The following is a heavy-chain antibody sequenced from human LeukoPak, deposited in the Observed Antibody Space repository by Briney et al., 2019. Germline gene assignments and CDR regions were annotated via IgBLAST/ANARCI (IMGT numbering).Heavy chain of an antibody. D-gene: IGHD4-17*01. CDR1: GYTFTSYY. V-gene: IGHV1-46*01. Sequence: ASVKVSCKASGYTFTSYYMHWVRQAPGQGLEWMGIISPSGASTSYAQKFQGRVTMTRDTSTSTVYMELSSLRSEDTAVYYCARDPYGAKIGSWYFALWGRGTLVTVSS. CDR2: ISPSGAST. J-gene: IGHJ2*01. CDR3: ARDPYGAKIGSWYFAL.